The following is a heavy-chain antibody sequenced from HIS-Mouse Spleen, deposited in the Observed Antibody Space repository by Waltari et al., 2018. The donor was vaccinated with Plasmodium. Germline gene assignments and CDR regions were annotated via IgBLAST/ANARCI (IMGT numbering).Heavy chain of an antibody. Sequence: QVQLVQSGAEVKKPGASVKVSCKVSGYPLTALSRHWVRQAPGKGLEWMGGFDPEDGETIYAQKFQGRVTITEDTSTDTAYMELSSLRSEDTAVYYCATEITMVRGGYYFDYWGQGTLVTVSS. V-gene: IGHV1-24*01. J-gene: IGHJ4*02. CDR1: GYPLTALS. D-gene: IGHD3-10*01. CDR2: FDPEDGET. CDR3: ATEITMVRGGYYFDY.